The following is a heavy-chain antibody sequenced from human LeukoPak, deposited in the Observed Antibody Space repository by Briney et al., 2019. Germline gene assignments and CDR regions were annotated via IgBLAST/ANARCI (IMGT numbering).Heavy chain of an antibody. CDR2: IYHSGTT. D-gene: IGHD4-11*01. CDR3: ARRTSYSIRGLVYFDY. V-gene: IGHV4-38-2*01. Sequence: SETLSLTCAVSDFSIRSGCYWGWIRQPPGKGVEWIGSIYHSGTTYYNASRKSRVTISVDRSKNQISLKLSSLTAADTAVYYCARRTSYSIRGLVYFDYWGQGTLVTVSS. CDR1: DFSIRSGCY. J-gene: IGHJ4*02.